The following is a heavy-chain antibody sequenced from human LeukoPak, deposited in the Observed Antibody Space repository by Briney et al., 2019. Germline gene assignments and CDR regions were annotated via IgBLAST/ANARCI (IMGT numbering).Heavy chain of an antibody. CDR1: GFTVSSNY. Sequence: GGSLRLSCAASGFTVSSNYMSWVRQAPGKGLEWVSVISSSGITYSADSVKGRFTISRDNSKNMVCLQMNSLRAEDTAVYYRARGGDSSGSIRSAFDIWGQGTMVTVSS. CDR3: ARGGDSSGSIRSAFDI. J-gene: IGHJ3*02. D-gene: IGHD3-22*01. CDR2: ISSSGIT. V-gene: IGHV3-53*01.